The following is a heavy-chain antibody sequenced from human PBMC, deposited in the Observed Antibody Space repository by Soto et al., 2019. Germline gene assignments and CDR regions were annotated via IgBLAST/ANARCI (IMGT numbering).Heavy chain of an antibody. CDR1: GGSISSSSYY. V-gene: IGHV4-39*01. CDR3: ARQVRATDDFDY. D-gene: IGHD5-12*01. Sequence: SETLSLTCTVSGGSISSSSYYWGWIRQPPGKGLEWIGSIYYSGSTYYNPSLKSRVTISVDTSKNQFSLKLSSVTAADTAVYYCARQVRATDDFDYWGQGTLVTVSS. CDR2: IYYSGST. J-gene: IGHJ4*02.